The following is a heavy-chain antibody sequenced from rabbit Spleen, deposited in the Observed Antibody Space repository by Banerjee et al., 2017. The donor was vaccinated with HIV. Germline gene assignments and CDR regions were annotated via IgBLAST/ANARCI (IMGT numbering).Heavy chain of an antibody. V-gene: IGHV1S45*01. CDR2: IYTGNGKT. CDR1: GVSFNDKDG. J-gene: IGHJ4*01. CDR3: ARDAGSGPYIDVYFNL. D-gene: IGHD8-1*01. Sequence: QEQLEESGGGLVKPEGSLTLTCKASGVSFNDKDGMCWVRQAPGKGLEWIACIYTGNGKTYYASWAKGRFTISKTSSTTVTLQMTSLTVADTATYFCARDAGSGPYIDVYFNLWGPGTLVTVS.